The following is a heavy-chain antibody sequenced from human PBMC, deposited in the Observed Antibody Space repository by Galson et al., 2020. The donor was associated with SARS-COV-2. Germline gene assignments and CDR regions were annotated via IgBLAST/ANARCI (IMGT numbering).Heavy chain of an antibody. D-gene: IGHD1-7*01. CDR1: GYSFTSYW. Sequence: KIGESLKISCKGSGYSFTSYWIGWVRQMPGKGLEWMGIIYPGDSDTRYSPSFQGQVTISADKSISTAYLQWSSLKASDTAMYYCASTRAVIEYGRNYGVYFDYWGQGTLVTVSS. CDR2: IYPGDSDT. J-gene: IGHJ4*02. V-gene: IGHV5-51*01. CDR3: ASTRAVIEYGRNYGVYFDY.